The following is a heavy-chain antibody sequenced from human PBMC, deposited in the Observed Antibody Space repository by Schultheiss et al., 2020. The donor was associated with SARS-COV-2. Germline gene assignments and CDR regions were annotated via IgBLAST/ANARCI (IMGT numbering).Heavy chain of an antibody. Sequence: GGSLRLSCAASGFTFSGSAMHWVRQASGKGLEWVGRIRSKANSYATAYAASVKGRFTISRDDSKNTAYLQMNSLKTEDTAVYYCTSPMTTVVKAYYYGMGVWGQGTTVTVSS. D-gene: IGHD4-23*01. CDR3: TSPMTTVVKAYYYGMGV. V-gene: IGHV3-73*01. CDR2: IRSKANSYAT. J-gene: IGHJ6*02. CDR1: GFTFSGSA.